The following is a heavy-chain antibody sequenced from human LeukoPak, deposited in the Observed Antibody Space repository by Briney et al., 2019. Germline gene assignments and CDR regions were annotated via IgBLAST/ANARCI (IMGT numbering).Heavy chain of an antibody. Sequence: GVSLRLSCAASGFTFSSYSINCVPQAPGKGLEWVSSISSSSSYISYADSVKGRFTISRDNDKNSVFLQMNSLRAEDTAVYYCVRDWGYTGNFEFWGQGTLVTVSS. CDR1: GFTFSSYS. D-gene: IGHD5-12*01. CDR3: VRDWGYTGNFEF. J-gene: IGHJ4*02. V-gene: IGHV3-21*01. CDR2: ISSSSSYI.